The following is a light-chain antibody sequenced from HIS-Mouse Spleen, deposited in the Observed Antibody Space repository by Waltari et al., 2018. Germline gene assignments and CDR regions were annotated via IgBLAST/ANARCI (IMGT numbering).Light chain of an antibody. CDR2: EGR. Sequence: QSALTQPASVSGSPGQSITISCTGTSSDVGSYNLVSWYQQPPGKAPKLMIYEGRKRPSWVSIPFSGSKSGNTASLTISGLQAEDEADYYCCSYAGSSTFHVVFGGGTKLTVL. V-gene: IGLV2-23*03. J-gene: IGLJ2*01. CDR1: SSDVGSYNL. CDR3: CSYAGSSTFHVV.